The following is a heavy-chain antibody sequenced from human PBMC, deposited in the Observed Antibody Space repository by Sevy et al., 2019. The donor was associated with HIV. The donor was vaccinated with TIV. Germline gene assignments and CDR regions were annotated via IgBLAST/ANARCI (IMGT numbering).Heavy chain of an antibody. Sequence: SETLSLTCTVSGDSISSNNFYWGWVRQPPEKGLEWIGSIYYTGSTFYNPSLKSRVTISVDTSKNQFSLKLTSVTAADTAVYYCAREAVALDYWGQGTLVTVSS. V-gene: IGHV4-39*02. J-gene: IGHJ4*01. CDR1: GDSISSNNFY. CDR2: IYYTGST. D-gene: IGHD6-19*01. CDR3: AREAVALDY.